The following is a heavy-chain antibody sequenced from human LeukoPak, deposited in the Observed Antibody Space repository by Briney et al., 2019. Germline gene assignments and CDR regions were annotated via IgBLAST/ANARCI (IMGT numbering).Heavy chain of an antibody. D-gene: IGHD3-22*01. CDR3: ARHQYYYDSSGLH. CDR2: IYYSGST. Sequence: PSETLSLTCTVSGGSISSSSYYWGWIRQPPGKGLEWIGSIYYSGSTYYNPSLKSRVTISVDTSKNQFSLKLSSVTAADTAVYYCARHQYYYDSSGLHWGQGTLVTVSP. V-gene: IGHV4-39*01. CDR1: GGSISSSSYY. J-gene: IGHJ4*02.